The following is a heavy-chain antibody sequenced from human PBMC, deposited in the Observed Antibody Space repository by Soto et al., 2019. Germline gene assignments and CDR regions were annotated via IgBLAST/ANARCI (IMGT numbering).Heavy chain of an antibody. CDR3: ANADERSGYYNTR. V-gene: IGHV2-5*02. CDR2: IYWDDDK. D-gene: IGHD3-22*01. CDR1: GFSLSTSGVG. Sequence: QITLKESGPTLVKPTQPLTLTSTFSGFSLSTSGVGVGWISQPPGNALEWLALIYWDDDKRYSPSLKSRLTITKDTSKNQVLITMTNIDPVHNAINHCANADERSGYYNTRWGQGTLSTV. J-gene: IGHJ4*02.